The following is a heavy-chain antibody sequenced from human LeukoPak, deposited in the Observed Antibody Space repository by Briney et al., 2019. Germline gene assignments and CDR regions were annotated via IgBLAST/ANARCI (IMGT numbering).Heavy chain of an antibody. CDR2: IYTSGST. V-gene: IGHV4-4*07. CDR1: GDSISNFY. J-gene: IGHJ6*03. Sequence: SETLSLTCTVSGDSISNFYWSWIRQPAGKGLEWIGRIYTSGSTNYNPSLKSRVTISADTSKNQFSLKLRSVTAADTAVYYCARTTEEGYTYSYFYYYYMDVWGKGTTVTISS. D-gene: IGHD5-18*01. CDR3: ARTTEEGYTYSYFYYYYMDV.